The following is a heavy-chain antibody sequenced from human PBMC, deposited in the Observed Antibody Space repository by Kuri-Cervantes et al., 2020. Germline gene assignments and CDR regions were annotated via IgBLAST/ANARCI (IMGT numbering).Heavy chain of an antibody. CDR3: ARHRGTRYYYYMDV. V-gene: IGHV4-38-2*01. Sequence: ESLKISCAVSGYSISSGYYWGWIRQPPGKGLEWIGSIYHSGSSYYNPSLKSRATISVDTSKNQFSLKLSSVTAADTAVYYCARHRGTRYYYYMDVWGKGTTVTVSS. CDR1: GYSISSGYY. J-gene: IGHJ6*03. D-gene: IGHD1-1*01. CDR2: IYHSGSS.